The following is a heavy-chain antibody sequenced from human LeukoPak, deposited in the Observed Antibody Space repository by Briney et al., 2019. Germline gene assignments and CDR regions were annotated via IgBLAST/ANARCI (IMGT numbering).Heavy chain of an antibody. CDR2: IWYDGSNK. D-gene: IGHD6-13*01. Sequence: PGGSLRLSCAASGFTFSSYGMPWVRQAPGKGLEWVAVIWYDGSNKYYADSVKGRFTISRDNSKNTLYLQMNSLRAEDTAVYYCATSGIAAAGKREDYWGQGTLVTVSS. CDR3: ATSGIAAAGKREDY. CDR1: GFTFSSYG. V-gene: IGHV3-33*01. J-gene: IGHJ4*02.